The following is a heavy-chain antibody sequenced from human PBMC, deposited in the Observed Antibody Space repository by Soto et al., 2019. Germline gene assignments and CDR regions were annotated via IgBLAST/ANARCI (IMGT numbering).Heavy chain of an antibody. CDR3: AKERFLLFEYSGSSMDY. V-gene: IGHV3-30*18. Sequence: GGSLRLSCAASGFTFSSYGMHWVRQAPGKGLEWVAVISYDGSNKYYADSVKGRFTISRDNSKNTLYLQMNSLRAEDTAVYYCAKERFLLFEYSGSSMDYWGQGTLVTVSS. CDR1: GFTFSSYG. CDR2: ISYDGSNK. D-gene: IGHD6-6*01. J-gene: IGHJ4*02.